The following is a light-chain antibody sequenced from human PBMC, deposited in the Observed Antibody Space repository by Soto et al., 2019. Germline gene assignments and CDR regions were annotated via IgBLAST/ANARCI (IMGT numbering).Light chain of an antibody. CDR3: CPYAGDSTVV. J-gene: IGLJ2*01. CDR2: EAS. V-gene: IGLV2-23*01. Sequence: QSALTQPASVSGSPGQSITISCTGTSSDVGTYDLVSWYQQYPGKAPKLMIYEASQRPSGVSNRFSGSKSGNTASLTISGLQAEDEADYYCCPYAGDSTVVFGGGTKVTVL. CDR1: SSDVGTYDL.